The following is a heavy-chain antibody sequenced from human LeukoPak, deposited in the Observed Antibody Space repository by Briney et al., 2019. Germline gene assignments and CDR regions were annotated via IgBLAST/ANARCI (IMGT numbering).Heavy chain of an antibody. J-gene: IGHJ4*02. V-gene: IGHV1-69*13. CDR3: ARDPFRTDWVTAGRTVYQRPPVYFDY. Sequence: SVKVSCKASVGTFSSYAISWVRQAPGQGLEWMGGIIPIFGTANYAQKFQGRVTITAYESTSTAYMELSSLRSEDTAVYYCARDPFRTDWVTAGRTVYQRPPVYFDYWGQGTLVTVSS. CDR1: VGTFSSYA. D-gene: IGHD2-2*01. CDR2: IIPIFGTA.